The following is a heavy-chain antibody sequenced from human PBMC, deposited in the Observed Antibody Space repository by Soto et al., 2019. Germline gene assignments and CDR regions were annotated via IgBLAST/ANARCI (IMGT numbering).Heavy chain of an antibody. CDR2: INHSGST. CDR1: GGSFSGYY. V-gene: IGHV4-34*01. Sequence: SETLSLTCAVYGGSFSGYYWSWIRQPPGKGLEWIGEINHSGSTNYNPSLKSRVTISVDTSTNQFSLKVQSVTAADTAVYYCARQSYDSSDCFYYWGQGALVTVS. J-gene: IGHJ4*02. CDR3: ARQSYDSSDCFYY. D-gene: IGHD3-22*01.